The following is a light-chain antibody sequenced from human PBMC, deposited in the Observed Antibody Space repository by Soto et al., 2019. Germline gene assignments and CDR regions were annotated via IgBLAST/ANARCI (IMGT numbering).Light chain of an antibody. CDR3: QQRVTWPRVT. CDR2: DAS. V-gene: IGKV3-11*01. CDR1: QSISRS. J-gene: IGKJ4*01. Sequence: EVVLTPSPATLSLSPGESATLSCRASQSISRSLGWYQHKPGQSPRLLIYDASIRAAGIPARFRGGGSGIDFILTIISLSLEYFAIYYCQQRVTWPRVTSGGGTKVEIK.